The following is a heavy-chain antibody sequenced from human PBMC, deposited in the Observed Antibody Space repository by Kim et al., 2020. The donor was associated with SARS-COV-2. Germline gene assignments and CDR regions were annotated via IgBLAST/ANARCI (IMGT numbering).Heavy chain of an antibody. D-gene: IGHD4-4*01. J-gene: IGHJ4*02. CDR2: ISYDGSNK. V-gene: IGHV3-30*18. Sequence: GGSLRLSCAASGFTFSSYGMHWVRQAPGKGLEWVAVISYDGSNKYYADSVKGRFTISRDNSKNTLYLQMNSLRAEDTAVYYCAKDEETAFALRNSAFPGDYWGQGTLVTVYS. CDR1: GFTFSSYG. CDR3: AKDEETAFALRNSAFPGDY.